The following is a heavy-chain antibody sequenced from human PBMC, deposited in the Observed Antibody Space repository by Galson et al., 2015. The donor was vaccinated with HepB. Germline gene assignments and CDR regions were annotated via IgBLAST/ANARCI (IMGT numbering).Heavy chain of an antibody. D-gene: IGHD2-15*01. Sequence: SVKVSCKASGCTFSSYAINWVRQAPGQGLEWMGGIIPIFGTANYAQKFQGRVTITADKSTSTAFMELSSLRSEDTAVYYCAGSYCSGGSCYPLVYYYGMDVWGQGTTVTVSS. CDR3: AGSYCSGGSCYPLVYYYGMDV. J-gene: IGHJ6*02. CDR2: IIPIFGTA. CDR1: GCTFSSYA. V-gene: IGHV1-69*06.